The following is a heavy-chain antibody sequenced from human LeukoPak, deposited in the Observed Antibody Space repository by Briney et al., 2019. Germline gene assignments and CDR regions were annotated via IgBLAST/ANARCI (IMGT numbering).Heavy chain of an antibody. V-gene: IGHV3-74*03. Sequence: PGGSLRLSCADSGFTFSNNWMNWVRQVPGKGLVRVSQINPDGTGTTYADSVKGRFAISRDNAKNTVYLQMNSLTAEDTAVYYCARVYQFVFDYWGQGTLVTVSS. J-gene: IGHJ4*02. D-gene: IGHD2-21*01. CDR3: ARVYQFVFDY. CDR1: GFTFSNNW. CDR2: INPDGTGT.